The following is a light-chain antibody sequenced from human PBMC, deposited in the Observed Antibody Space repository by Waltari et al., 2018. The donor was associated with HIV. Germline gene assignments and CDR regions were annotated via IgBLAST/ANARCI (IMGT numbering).Light chain of an antibody. CDR3: GTWDTRLNGGV. CDR1: TSNFGNDF. V-gene: IGLV1-51*01. CDR2: DNN. J-gene: IGLJ3*02. Sequence: QSVLTQPPSVSAAPGQKVTISCSGSTSNFGNDFVSWYQHLPGAAPKLLIYDNNKPPSGISDRFSGSKSDTSATLAITGLQTGDEAHYYCGTWDTRLNGGVFGGGTKLTVL.